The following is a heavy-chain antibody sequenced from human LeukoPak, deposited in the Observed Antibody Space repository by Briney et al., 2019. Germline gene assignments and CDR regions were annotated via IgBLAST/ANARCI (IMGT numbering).Heavy chain of an antibody. J-gene: IGHJ4*02. CDR3: AKDQGDYSSDWSIFVY. Sequence: GGSLRLSCAASGFTVSTYAMSWVRQAPGKGLEWVSAITGSGGSTYYADSVKGRFTISRDNSKNTLYLQMNSLRAEDTAVYDCAKDQGDYSSDWSIFVYWGQGSLVTVSS. V-gene: IGHV3-23*01. D-gene: IGHD6-19*01. CDR2: ITGSGGST. CDR1: GFTVSTYA.